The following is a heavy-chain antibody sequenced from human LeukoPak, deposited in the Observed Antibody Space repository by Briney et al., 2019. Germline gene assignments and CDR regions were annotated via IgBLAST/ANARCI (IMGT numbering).Heavy chain of an antibody. V-gene: IGHV4-4*07. J-gene: IGHJ4*02. Sequence: PSETLSLTCTVSGGSSNNYYWSWIRQSAGKGLEWIGRIYTSGSTNYNPSLKSRVSMSVDTSKNQFSLRLRSVTAADTAVYYCARESGYDYDTSGYTFDYWGQGILVAVSS. CDR1: GGSSNNYY. D-gene: IGHD3-22*01. CDR3: ARESGYDYDTSGYTFDY. CDR2: IYTSGST.